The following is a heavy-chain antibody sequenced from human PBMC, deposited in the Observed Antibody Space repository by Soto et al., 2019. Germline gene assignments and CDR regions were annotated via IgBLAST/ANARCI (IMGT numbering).Heavy chain of an antibody. Sequence: ASVKVSCKASGYSISAYYIHWVRQAPGQGLEWMGWIDPKNGGTISAQKFQGRLTMTRDTSISTVYMDLSGLTSDDTALYYCGRDDYGIFPYWGQGSLVTVSS. D-gene: IGHD3-10*01. CDR3: GRDDYGIFPY. CDR1: GYSISAYY. V-gene: IGHV1-2*02. CDR2: IDPKNGGT. J-gene: IGHJ4*02.